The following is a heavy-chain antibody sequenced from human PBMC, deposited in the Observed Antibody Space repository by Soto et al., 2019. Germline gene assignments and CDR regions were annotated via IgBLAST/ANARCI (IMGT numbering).Heavy chain of an antibody. J-gene: IGHJ6*02. CDR3: ASSIAAAQRDYYYGMDV. D-gene: IGHD6-13*01. CDR2: IYTSGST. CDR1: GGSISSYY. Sequence: SETLSLTCTVSGGSISSYYWSWIRQPAGKGLEWIGRIYTSGSTNYNPSLKSRVTMSVDTSKNQFSLKLSSVTAADTAVYYCASSIAAAQRDYYYGMDVWGQGTTVTVSS. V-gene: IGHV4-4*07.